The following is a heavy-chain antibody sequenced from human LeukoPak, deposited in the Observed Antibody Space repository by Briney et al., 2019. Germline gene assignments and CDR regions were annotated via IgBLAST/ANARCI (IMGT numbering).Heavy chain of an antibody. CDR2: IWYDGSNK. Sequence: PGGSLRLSCVGSGFTFSNYGMHWVRQAPGKGLEWVASIWYDGSNKYYADSVKGRFTISRDNSKNTLYLHMNSLRAEDTAVYYCAKDIRYQLLSHQGNTFDIWGQGTVVTVS. CDR1: GFTFSNYG. CDR3: AKDIRYQLLSHQGNTFDI. D-gene: IGHD2-2*01. J-gene: IGHJ3*02. V-gene: IGHV3-30*02.